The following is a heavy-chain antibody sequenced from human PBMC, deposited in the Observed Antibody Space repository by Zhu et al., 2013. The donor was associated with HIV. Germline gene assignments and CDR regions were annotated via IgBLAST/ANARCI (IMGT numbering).Heavy chain of an antibody. J-gene: IGHJ4*02. CDR2: MNPNSANT. CDR1: GYMFAGYY. V-gene: IGHV1-2*02. CDR3: AILRGNSPDY. Sequence: QVQLVQSGAEVKKPGASVKVSCKASGYMFAGYYIHWVRQAPGQGLEWLGWMNPNSANTNYAQNFQGRVTMTRDTSISAAYMELSRLRSDDSGVFYCAILRGNSPDYWGQGTLVTVSS. D-gene: IGHD3-10*01.